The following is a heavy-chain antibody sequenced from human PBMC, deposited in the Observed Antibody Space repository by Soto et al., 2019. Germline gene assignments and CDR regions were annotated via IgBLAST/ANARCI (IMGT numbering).Heavy chain of an antibody. J-gene: IGHJ4*02. Sequence: EVHLLESGGGLVQPGGSLRLSCAGSGFTFKTYAMSWVRQAPGKGLEWVSMISDSGGSTYYSGSVRGRFTISRDNSKNTLYLQMNSLRADDTAIYYCAKHWRKPAPDDYWGQGTLVTVSS. CDR3: AKHWRKPAPDDY. D-gene: IGHD6-13*01. CDR2: ISDSGGST. V-gene: IGHV3-23*01. CDR1: GFTFKTYA.